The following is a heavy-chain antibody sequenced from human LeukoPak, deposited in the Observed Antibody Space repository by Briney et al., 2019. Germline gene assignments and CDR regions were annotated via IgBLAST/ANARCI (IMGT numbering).Heavy chain of an antibody. J-gene: IGHJ6*03. CDR1: RGIFSSYA. V-gene: IGHV1-69*05. CDR3: ARARGYYYYMDV. CDR2: IIPIFGTA. D-gene: IGHD3-10*01. Sequence: SVEASCKASRGIFSSYAISWVRQAAGHGLEWLGGIIPIFGTANYAQKFQGRVTITTDESTSTAYVELSSLRSEDTAVYYCARARGYYYYMDVWGKGTTVTVSS.